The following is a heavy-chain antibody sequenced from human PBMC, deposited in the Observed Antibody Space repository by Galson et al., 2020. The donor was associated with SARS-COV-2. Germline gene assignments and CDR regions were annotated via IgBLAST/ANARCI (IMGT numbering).Heavy chain of an antibody. CDR2: ISSSSRTT. V-gene: IGHV3-48*04. Sequence: GGSLRLSCGGSGYDFSRHTIMWVRQAPGKGLEWISYISSSSRTTYYADPVKGRFTVSRDNAENSVYLQMYNLRVEDTAVYYCAREYDKVGNLDYWGQGTLVIVSS. D-gene: IGHD3-9*01. CDR1: GYDFSRHT. J-gene: IGHJ4*02. CDR3: AREYDKVGNLDY.